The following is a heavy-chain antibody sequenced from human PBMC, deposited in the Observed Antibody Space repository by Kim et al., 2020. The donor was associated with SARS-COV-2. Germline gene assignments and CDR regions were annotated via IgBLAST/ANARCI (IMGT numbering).Heavy chain of an antibody. J-gene: IGHJ5*02. V-gene: IGHV4-39*01. Sequence: YTPSLKSRVTISVDTSTNQFSLKLSSVTAADPAVYYCARRGSSWDWFDPWGQGTLVTVSS. CDR3: ARRGSSWDWFDP. D-gene: IGHD6-13*01.